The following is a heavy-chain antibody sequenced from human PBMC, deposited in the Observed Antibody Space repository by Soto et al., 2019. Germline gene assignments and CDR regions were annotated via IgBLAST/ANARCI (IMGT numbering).Heavy chain of an antibody. CDR2: ISWNSGSK. V-gene: IGHV3-9*01. D-gene: IGHD2-2*01. CDR3: AKDKGVLPARPYFDL. CDR1: GFTFDDYA. Sequence: GGSLRLSCAASGFTFDDYAMHWGRQAPGKGLEWVSGISWNSGSKVYADSVKGRFTISRDNAKNSLYLQMNSLRAEDTALYYCAKDKGVLPARPYFDLWGRGPLVTLSS. J-gene: IGHJ2*01.